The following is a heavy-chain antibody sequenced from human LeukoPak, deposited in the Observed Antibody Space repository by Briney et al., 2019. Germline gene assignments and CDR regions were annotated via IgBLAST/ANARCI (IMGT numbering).Heavy chain of an antibody. CDR3: ASLRYFDWLSY. Sequence: SGTLFLTCTVSGGSISSSSYYWGWIRQPPGKGLEWIGSIYYSGSTYYNPSLKSRVTISVDTSKNQFSLKLSSVTAADTAVYYCASLRYFDWLSYWGQGTLVTVSS. CDR2: IYYSGST. D-gene: IGHD3-9*01. CDR1: GGSISSSSYY. V-gene: IGHV4-39*01. J-gene: IGHJ4*02.